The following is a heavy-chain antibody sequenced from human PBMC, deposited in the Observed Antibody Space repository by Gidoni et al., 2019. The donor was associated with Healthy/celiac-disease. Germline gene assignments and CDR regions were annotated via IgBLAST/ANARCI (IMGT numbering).Heavy chain of an antibody. J-gene: IGHJ5*02. CDR1: GGTFSSYA. V-gene: IGHV1-69*01. CDR2: IIPIFGTA. Sequence: QVQLVQSGAEVTKHGSSVKVSCKACGGTFSSYASSWVRQAPGQGLEWMGGIIPIFGTANYEQKFQGRVTITADESTSTAYMELSSLRSEDTAVYYCARQEGAAIPTWGQGTLVTVSS. D-gene: IGHD6-25*01. CDR3: ARQEGAAIPT.